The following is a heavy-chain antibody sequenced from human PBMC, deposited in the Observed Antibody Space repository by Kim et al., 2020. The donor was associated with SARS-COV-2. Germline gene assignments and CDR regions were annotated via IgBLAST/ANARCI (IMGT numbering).Heavy chain of an antibody. CDR2: IGNSGATT. Sequence: GGSLRLSCAASGFTFSSFAMSWVRQAPGKGLEWVSTIGNSGATTYYADSVRGRFTISRDNSKNTLYLQMSSLRAEDTAVYYCVKMLRDASRVLFDYWGQGTLVTVSS. V-gene: IGHV3-23*01. CDR1: GFTFSSFA. J-gene: IGHJ4*02. CDR3: VKMLRDASRVLFDY. D-gene: IGHD2-2*01.